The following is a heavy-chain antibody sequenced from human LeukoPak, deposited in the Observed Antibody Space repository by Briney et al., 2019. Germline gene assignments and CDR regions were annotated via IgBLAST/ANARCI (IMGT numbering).Heavy chain of an antibody. Sequence: GGSLRPSCAASGFTFSSYSMNWVRQAPGKGLEWVSYISSSSSTIYYADSVKGRFTISRDNAKNSLYLQMNSLRAEDTALYYCARNTVTDFYYYSYMDVWGKGTTVTVSS. D-gene: IGHD4-17*01. V-gene: IGHV3-48*04. CDR2: ISSSSSTI. J-gene: IGHJ6*03. CDR3: ARNTVTDFYYYSYMDV. CDR1: GFTFSSYS.